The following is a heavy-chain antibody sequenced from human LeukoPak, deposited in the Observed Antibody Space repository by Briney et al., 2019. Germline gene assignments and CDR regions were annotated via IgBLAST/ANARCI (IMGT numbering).Heavy chain of an antibody. J-gene: IGHJ4*02. CDR1: GFSLSTSGVG. CDR3: AHSSFYYYDSSGYYFDY. V-gene: IGHV2-5*02. CDR2: ISWDDDK. D-gene: IGHD3-22*01. Sequence: SGPTLVNPTQTLTLTCTFSGFSLSTSGVGVGWIRQPPGKALEWLALISWDDDKRYSPSLKSRLTITKDTSKNQVVLTMTNMDPVDTATYYCAHSSFYYYDSSGYYFDYWGQGTLVTVSS.